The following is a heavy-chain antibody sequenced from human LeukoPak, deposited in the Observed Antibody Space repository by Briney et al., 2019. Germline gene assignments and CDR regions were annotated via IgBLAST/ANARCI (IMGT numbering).Heavy chain of an antibody. V-gene: IGHV3-23*01. CDR3: ARDPTTVVSFDY. J-gene: IGHJ4*02. D-gene: IGHD4-23*01. Sequence: GGSLRLSCAASGVTFSNYAMSWVRQAPGKGLEWVSTISPSGSSTYYADSVKGRFTISRDNSKNTLYLQMNSLRAEDTAVYYCARDPTTVVSFDYWGQGTLVTVSS. CDR1: GVTFSNYA. CDR2: ISPSGSST.